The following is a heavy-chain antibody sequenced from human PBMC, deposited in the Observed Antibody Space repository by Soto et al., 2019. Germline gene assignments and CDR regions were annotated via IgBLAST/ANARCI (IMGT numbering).Heavy chain of an antibody. CDR1: GFTFSSYA. CDR2: FSGSGGST. D-gene: IGHD2-2*01. CDR3: AKGGADIVVVQAARMDV. Sequence: EVQLLESGGGLVQPGGSLRLSCAASGFTFSSYAMSWVRQAPGKGLEWVSAFSGSGGSTYYADSVKGRFTISRDNSKYTLYLQMNSLRAEDTAVYYCAKGGADIVVVQAARMDVWGNGTTVTVSS. V-gene: IGHV3-23*01. J-gene: IGHJ6*03.